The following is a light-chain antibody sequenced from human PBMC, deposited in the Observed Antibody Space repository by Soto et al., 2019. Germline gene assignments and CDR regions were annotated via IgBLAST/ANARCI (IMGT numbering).Light chain of an antibody. Sequence: QSVLTQPPSASGTPGQRVTVSCSGSSSNIGTNNVNWYQQLPGAAPKLLIYGNDQRPSGVPDRFSGSKSDTSASLAITGLQSEDEAVYYCSAWDDSQTVLFGGGTQLTVL. CDR2: GND. J-gene: IGLJ3*02. CDR3: SAWDDSQTVL. CDR1: SSNIGTNN. V-gene: IGLV1-44*01.